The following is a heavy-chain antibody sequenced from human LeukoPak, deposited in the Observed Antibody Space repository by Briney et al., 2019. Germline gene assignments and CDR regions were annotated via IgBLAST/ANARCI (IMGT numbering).Heavy chain of an antibody. V-gene: IGHV3-33*06. CDR1: GFTFGSYG. CDR3: AKDRGSEYYFDN. J-gene: IGHJ4*02. CDR2: IWNDGSNK. D-gene: IGHD6-25*01. Sequence: AGGSRRLSCAASGFTFGSYGMHGVRQAPGKGLEGVAVIWNDGSNKYYADSVKGRFTISRDNSKNTLYLQMNSLRAEDTAVYYCAKDRGSEYYFDNWGQGTLVTVSS.